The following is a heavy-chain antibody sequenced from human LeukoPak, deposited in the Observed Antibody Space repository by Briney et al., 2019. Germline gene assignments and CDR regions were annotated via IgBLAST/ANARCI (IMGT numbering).Heavy chain of an antibody. Sequence: PGGSLRLSCAASGFTFSSYGMHWVRQAPGKGLEWVAFIRYDGSNKYYADSVKGRFTISRDNSKNTLYLQMNSLRAEDPAVYYCAKDNHIVVVVAATHWFDPWGQGTLVTVSS. CDR1: GFTFSSYG. CDR3: AKDNHIVVVVAATHWFDP. CDR2: IRYDGSNK. V-gene: IGHV3-30*02. D-gene: IGHD2-15*01. J-gene: IGHJ5*02.